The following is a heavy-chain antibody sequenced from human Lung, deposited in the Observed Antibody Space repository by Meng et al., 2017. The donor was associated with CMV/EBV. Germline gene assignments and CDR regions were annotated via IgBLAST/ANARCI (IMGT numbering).Heavy chain of an antibody. Sequence: GGSXRLXCVASGFILSNYWMTWVRQAPGKALEWVANINQDGSQSYYVDSVRGRFAITRDNGGNSLYLQINSLRGDDPAVYYCARDPNEDGGVTLDNWGQGXLVTVSS. D-gene: IGHD5-24*01. CDR2: INQDGSQS. V-gene: IGHV3-7*01. J-gene: IGHJ4*01. CDR3: ARDPNEDGGVTLDN. CDR1: GFILSNYW.